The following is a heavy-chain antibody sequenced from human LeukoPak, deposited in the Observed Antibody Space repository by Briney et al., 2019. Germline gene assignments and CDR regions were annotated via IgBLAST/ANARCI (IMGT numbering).Heavy chain of an antibody. CDR3: ARDPNCCSSQLLFGGNCFDP. CDR1: GGTFSSYA. V-gene: IGHV1-69*13. Sequence: SVKVSCKASGGTFSSYAISWVRQAPGQGLEWMGGIIPIFGTANYAQKFQGRVTITADESTSTAYMELSSLRTEDTAVYYCARDPNCCSSQLLFGGNCFDPWGQGTLVTAAS. D-gene: IGHD2-2*01. CDR2: IIPIFGTA. J-gene: IGHJ5*02.